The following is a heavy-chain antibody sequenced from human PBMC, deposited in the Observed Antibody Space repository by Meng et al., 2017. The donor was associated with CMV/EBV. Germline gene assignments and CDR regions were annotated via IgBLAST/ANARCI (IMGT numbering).Heavy chain of an antibody. Sequence: GGSLRLSCAASGFTFSSYSMNWVRQAPGKGLEWVSSISSSSSYIYYADSVKGRFTISRDNSKNTVFLQMNSLRAEDTAVYYCATGLGEDGDYTGDFWGQGTLVTVSS. CDR3: ATGLGEDGDYTGDF. CDR1: GFTFSSYS. D-gene: IGHD4-17*01. CDR2: ISSSSSYI. V-gene: IGHV3-21*04. J-gene: IGHJ4*02.